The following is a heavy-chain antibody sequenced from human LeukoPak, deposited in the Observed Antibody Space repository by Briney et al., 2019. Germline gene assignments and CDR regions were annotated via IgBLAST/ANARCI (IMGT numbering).Heavy chain of an antibody. Sequence: GGSLRLSCSASGFTFDNYEMHWVRQAPGKGLECVSGIGSNGRSTYNADFVKGRFTISRDNSKNTLFLQLTSLRAEDTAVYYCVSQISGWVYWGQGTLVTVSS. CDR1: GFTFDNYE. J-gene: IGHJ4*02. D-gene: IGHD6-19*01. CDR3: VSQISGWVY. V-gene: IGHV3-64D*06. CDR2: IGSNGRST.